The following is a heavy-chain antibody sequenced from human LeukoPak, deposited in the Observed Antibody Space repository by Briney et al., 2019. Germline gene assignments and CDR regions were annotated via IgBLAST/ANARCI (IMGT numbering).Heavy chain of an antibody. CDR2: IYYSEST. J-gene: IGHJ5*02. CDR3: ARAELRGWFDP. V-gene: IGHV4-31*03. CDR1: VGSISCGGYY. D-gene: IGHD1-7*01. Sequence: PSETLSLTCTFSVGSISCGGYYSSCISQHPGKGLEWLGHIYYSESTYYNPTLKSRVTISVDTSKNQFSLKLSSVTAADTAVYYCARAELRGWFDPWGQGTLVTVSS.